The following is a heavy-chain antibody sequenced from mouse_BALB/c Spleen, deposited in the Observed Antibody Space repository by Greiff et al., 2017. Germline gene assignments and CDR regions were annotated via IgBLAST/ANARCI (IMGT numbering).Heavy chain of an antibody. CDR3: ARYLGYGSSYQYYYAMDY. D-gene: IGHD1-1*01. CDR2: IDPYYGGT. V-gene: IGHV1-39*01. Sequence: VQLQQSGPELEKPGASVKISCKASGYSFTGYNMNWVKQSNGKSLEWIGNIDPYYGGTSYNQKFKGKATLTVDKSSSTAYMQLKSLTSEDSAVYYCARYLGYGSSYQYYYAMDYWGQGTSVTVSS. J-gene: IGHJ4*01. CDR1: GYSFTGYN.